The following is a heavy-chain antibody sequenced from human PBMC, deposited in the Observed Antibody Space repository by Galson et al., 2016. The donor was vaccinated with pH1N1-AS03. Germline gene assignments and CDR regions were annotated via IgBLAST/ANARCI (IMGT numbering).Heavy chain of an antibody. CDR2: ISGRGDST. J-gene: IGHJ5*02. D-gene: IGHD4-17*01. V-gene: IGHV3-23*01. Sequence: WVSAISGRGDSTYYADSVKGRFTISRDNSKNTLYLQMNSLRAEDTAVYYCAKDKSYGDYPSWFDPWGQGTLVTVSS. CDR3: AKDKSYGDYPSWFDP.